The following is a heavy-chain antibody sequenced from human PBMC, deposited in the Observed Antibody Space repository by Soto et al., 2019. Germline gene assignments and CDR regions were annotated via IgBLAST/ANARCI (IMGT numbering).Heavy chain of an antibody. Sequence: PGGSLRLSCAASGFTFSSYGMHWVRQAPGKGLEWVAVIWYDGSNKYYADSVKGRFTISRDNSKNTLYLQMNSLRAEDTAVYYCARDGSSGWLYYFDYWGQGTLVTVSS. CDR1: GFTFSSYG. D-gene: IGHD6-19*01. V-gene: IGHV3-33*01. CDR3: ARDGSSGWLYYFDY. J-gene: IGHJ4*02. CDR2: IWYDGSNK.